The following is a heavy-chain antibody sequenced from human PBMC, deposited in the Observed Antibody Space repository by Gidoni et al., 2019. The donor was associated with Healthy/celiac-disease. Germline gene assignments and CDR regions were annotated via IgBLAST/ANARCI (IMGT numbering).Heavy chain of an antibody. CDR1: GFTFRSSA. CDR3: AKDRGRSLGGGDRRGLDY. Sequence: EVPLLESGGGLVQPGGSLRLSCASSGFTFRSSAMTSVRQAPGKGRSWVRQAPGKGLGWVSAISGSGGSTYYADSVKGRFTISRDNSKNTLYLQMNSLRAEDTAVYYCAKDRGRSLGGGDRRGLDYWGQGTLVTVSS. V-gene: IGHV3-23*01. CDR2: ISGSGGST. D-gene: IGHD2-21*01. J-gene: IGHJ4*02.